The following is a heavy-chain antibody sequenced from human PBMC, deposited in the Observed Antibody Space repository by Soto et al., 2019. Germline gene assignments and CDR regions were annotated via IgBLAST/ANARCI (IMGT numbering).Heavy chain of an antibody. Sequence: QVQLVQSGAEVKKPGASVKVSCKASGYTFTSYAMHWVRQAPGQRLEWMGWINAGNGNTKYSQKGQGRVTITRDTSASTAYMELSSLRSEDTAVYYCARGGWQWGFDYWGQGPLVTVAA. CDR1: GYTFTSYA. CDR2: INAGNGNT. D-gene: IGHD6-19*01. CDR3: ARGGWQWGFDY. V-gene: IGHV1-3*01. J-gene: IGHJ4*02.